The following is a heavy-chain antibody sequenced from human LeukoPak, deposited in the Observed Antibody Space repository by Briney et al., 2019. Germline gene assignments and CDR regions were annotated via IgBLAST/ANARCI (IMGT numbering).Heavy chain of an antibody. J-gene: IGHJ4*02. D-gene: IGHD5-12*01. CDR1: GGSFSGYY. CDR2: INHSGSI. CDR3: ARGSRENIVATSHRFDY. V-gene: IGHV4-34*01. Sequence: SETLSLTCAVYGGSFSGYYWSWIRQPPGKGLEWIGEINHSGSINYNPSLKSRVTISVDTSKNQFSLKLSSMTAADTAVYYCARGSRENIVATSHRFDYWGQGTLVTVSS.